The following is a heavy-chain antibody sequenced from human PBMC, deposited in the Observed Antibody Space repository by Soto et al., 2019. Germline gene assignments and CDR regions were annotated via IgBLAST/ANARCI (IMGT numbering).Heavy chain of an antibody. Sequence: QVQLQESGSGLVKPSQSLSLTCTVSGVSLNTADTWWSWIRLPPGKGPQFFGYYHSGASTSYDASFRSRVIISADTSNSHFSLKLSSVTVADTAVYFCVRSRQMESGNDYGLDVWGQGTTVTVS. J-gene: IGHJ6*02. CDR1: GVSLNTADTW. CDR3: VRSRQMESGNDYGLDV. CDR2: YHSGAST. D-gene: IGHD1-1*01. V-gene: IGHV4-30-4*08.